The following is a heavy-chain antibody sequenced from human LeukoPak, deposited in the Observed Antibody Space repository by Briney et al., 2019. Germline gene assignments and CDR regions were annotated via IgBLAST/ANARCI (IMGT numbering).Heavy chain of an antibody. CDR1: GGSISSYY. Sequence: SETLSLTCTVSGGSISSYYWSWIRQPARKGLEWIGRIYTSGSTNYNPSLKSRVTMSVDTSKNQFSLKLSSVTAADTAVYYCARWNYDFWSGSVRTFDIWGQGTMVTVSS. V-gene: IGHV4-4*07. CDR3: ARWNYDFWSGSVRTFDI. CDR2: IYTSGST. J-gene: IGHJ3*02. D-gene: IGHD3-3*01.